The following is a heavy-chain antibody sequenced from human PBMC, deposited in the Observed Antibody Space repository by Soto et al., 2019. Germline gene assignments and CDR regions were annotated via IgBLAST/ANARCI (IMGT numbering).Heavy chain of an antibody. CDR2: IYPGDSDT. CDR3: AKSSIAARSPFDY. Sequence: GESLKISCKGSGYSFTSYWIGWVRQMPGKGLEWMGIIYPGDSDTRYSPSFQGQVTISADKSISTAYLQWSSLKASDTAMYYCAKSSIAARSPFDYWGQGTLVTVSS. D-gene: IGHD6-6*01. CDR1: GYSFTSYW. J-gene: IGHJ4*02. V-gene: IGHV5-51*03.